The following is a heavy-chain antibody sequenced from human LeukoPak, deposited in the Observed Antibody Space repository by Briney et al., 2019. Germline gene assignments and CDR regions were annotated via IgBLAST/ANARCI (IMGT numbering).Heavy chain of an antibody. CDR2: ISSSGSTI. CDR3: ARDTRQRGYSGYDSGYFDY. CDR1: GFTFGGYE. J-gene: IGHJ4*02. D-gene: IGHD5-12*01. Sequence: PGGSRRLSVAALGFTFGGYELNWVGQPPGKGLEGFSSISSSGSTIYYADSVKGRFTISRDNAKNSLYLQMNSLRAEDTAVYYCARDTRQRGYSGYDSGYFDYWGQGTLVTVSS. V-gene: IGHV3-48*03.